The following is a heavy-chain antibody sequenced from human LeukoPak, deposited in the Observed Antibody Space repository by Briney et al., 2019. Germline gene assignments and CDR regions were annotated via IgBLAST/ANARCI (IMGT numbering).Heavy chain of an antibody. V-gene: IGHV3-30*01. D-gene: IGHD1-26*01. CDR1: GFTFSSYA. Sequence: LTGGSLRLSCAASGFTFSSYAMHWVRQAPGKGLEWVAVISYDGSNKYYADSVKGRFTISRDNSKNTLYLQMNSLRAEDTAVYYCARDGVSIVGATHTFDYWGQGTLDTVSS. CDR3: ARDGVSIVGATHTFDY. J-gene: IGHJ4*02. CDR2: ISYDGSNK.